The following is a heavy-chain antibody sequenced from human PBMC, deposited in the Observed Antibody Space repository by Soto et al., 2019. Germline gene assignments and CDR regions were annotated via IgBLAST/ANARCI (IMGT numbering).Heavy chain of an antibody. V-gene: IGHV4-4*02. CDR3: ARAKLCNTLSCPHSFDT. J-gene: IGHJ4*02. Sequence: QVQLQESGPGLVNASGTLSLTCGVSGGSISTNNWWSWVRQPPGQGLEWIAEVYHSGGTNYNPSRTSRLTISVDKSKNQFSLRLTSATAADSAVYYCARAKLCNTLSCPHSFDTWGQGTLGTVSS. D-gene: IGHD2-2*01. CDR1: GGSISTNNW. CDR2: VYHSGGT.